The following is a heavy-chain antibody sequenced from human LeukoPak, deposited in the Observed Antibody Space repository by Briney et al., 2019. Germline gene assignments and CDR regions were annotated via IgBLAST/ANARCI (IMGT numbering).Heavy chain of an antibody. CDR1: GGFISSSSYY. V-gene: IGHV4-39*01. D-gene: IGHD6-19*01. Sequence: PSETLSLTCTVSGGFISSSSYYWGWIRQPPGKGLEWIGSIYYSGSTYYNPSLKSRVTISVDTSKNQFSLKLSSVTDADTAVYYCARPITTDSGWRGGHDAFDIWGQGTMVTVSS. CDR2: IYYSGST. CDR3: ARPITTDSGWRGGHDAFDI. J-gene: IGHJ3*02.